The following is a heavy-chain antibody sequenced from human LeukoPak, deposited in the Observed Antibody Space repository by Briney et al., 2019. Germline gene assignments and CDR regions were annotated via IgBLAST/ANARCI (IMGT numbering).Heavy chain of an antibody. J-gene: IGHJ4*02. V-gene: IGHV3-23*01. D-gene: IGHD2-21*01. CDR2: ISNSATDT. CDR3: TKSHSDLYVLGGDMDY. Sequence: PGGSLRLSCAAQGLTFSSYAMTWVRQAPGKGLDLVSGISNSATDTNYAQSVKGRFTVSRDNSKNIVYLEMNSLRAEDTAVYYCTKSHSDLYVLGGDMDYWGQGTLVTVSS. CDR1: GLTFSSYA.